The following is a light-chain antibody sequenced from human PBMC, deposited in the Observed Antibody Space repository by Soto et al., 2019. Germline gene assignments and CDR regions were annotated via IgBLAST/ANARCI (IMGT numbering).Light chain of an antibody. J-gene: IGKJ2*01. Sequence: ETVLTQSPGTLSLSPGERATLSCRASQSVSSRYLAWYQQKPGQAPRLLIYGASNRATGIPDRFSGSGSGTEFTLTISRLEPEDFAVYYCQQYITSPPMYTSGQGTKLEIK. V-gene: IGKV3-20*01. CDR3: QQYITSPPMYT. CDR2: GAS. CDR1: QSVSSRY.